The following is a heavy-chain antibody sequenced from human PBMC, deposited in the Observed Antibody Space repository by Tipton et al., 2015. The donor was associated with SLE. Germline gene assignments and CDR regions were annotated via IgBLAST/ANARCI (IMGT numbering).Heavy chain of an antibody. CDR3: ARGKVTWRGAIIGVDV. Sequence: TLSLTCTVSGGSIRSSNWWSWVRQPPGKGLEWIGEIQHSGYTNSNPSLKSRVTMSVDKSKNQFSLKLTSVTAADTAVYYCARGKVTWRGAIIGVDVWGQGTTVTVSS. V-gene: IGHV4-4*02. J-gene: IGHJ6*02. CDR1: GGSIRSSNW. D-gene: IGHD2-21*02. CDR2: IQHSGYT.